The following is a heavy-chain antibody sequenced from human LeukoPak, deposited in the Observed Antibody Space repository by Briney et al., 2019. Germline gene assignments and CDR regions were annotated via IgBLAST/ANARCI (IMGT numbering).Heavy chain of an antibody. CDR2: ISSSSSYI. V-gene: IGHV3-21*01. D-gene: IGHD3-22*01. Sequence: GGSLRLSCAASGFTFSSYSMNWVRQAPGKGLEWVSSISSSSSYIYYADSVKGRFAISRDNAKNSLYLQMNSLRAEDTAVYYCARAYYYDSSGSRTFEYWGQGTLVTVSS. CDR3: ARAYYYDSSGSRTFEY. J-gene: IGHJ4*02. CDR1: GFTFSSYS.